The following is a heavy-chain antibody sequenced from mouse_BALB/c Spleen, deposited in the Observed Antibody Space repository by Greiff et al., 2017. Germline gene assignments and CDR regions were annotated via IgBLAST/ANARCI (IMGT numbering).Heavy chain of an antibody. CDR3: ARGGFITTATGYAMDY. D-gene: IGHD1-2*01. CDR1: GYTFTSYY. Sequence: VQGVESGPELVKPGASVRISCKASGYTFTSYYIHWVKQRPGQGLEWIGWIYPGNVNTKYNEKFKGKATLTADKSSSTAYMQLSSLTSEDSAVYFCARGGFITTATGYAMDYWGQGTSVTVSS. CDR2: IYPGNVNT. V-gene: IGHV1S56*01. J-gene: IGHJ4*01.